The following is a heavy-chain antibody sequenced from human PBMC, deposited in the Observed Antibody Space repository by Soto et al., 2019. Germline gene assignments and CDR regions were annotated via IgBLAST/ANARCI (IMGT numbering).Heavy chain of an antibody. J-gene: IGHJ5*02. CDR3: AREEPDLELFNWLDP. CDR2: IDPRDSYT. Sequence: GESLKISCEASGYSFTTYWISWVRQMPGKGLEWMGAIDPRDSYTKYSPSFQGHVTISVDKSISTAYLQWNSLKASDTAIYSCAREEPDLELFNWLDPWGQGTLVTVSS. V-gene: IGHV5-10-1*01. D-gene: IGHD1-7*01. CDR1: GYSFTTYW.